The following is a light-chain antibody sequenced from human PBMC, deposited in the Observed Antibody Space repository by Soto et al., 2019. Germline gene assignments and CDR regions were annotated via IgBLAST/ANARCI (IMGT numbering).Light chain of an antibody. J-gene: IGKJ3*01. CDR1: QSVSSSY. V-gene: IGKV3-20*01. Sequence: EIVLTQSPGTLSLSPGERATLSCRASQSVSSSYLAWYQQKPGQAPRLLIYGASARATGIPDRFSGSGSGPGFTLTTSRLEPEDFAVYYCQQYRSSPPITFGPGTKVDIK. CDR3: QQYRSSPPIT. CDR2: GAS.